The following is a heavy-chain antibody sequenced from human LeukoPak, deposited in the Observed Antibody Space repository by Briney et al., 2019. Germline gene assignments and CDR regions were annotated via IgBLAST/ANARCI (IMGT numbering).Heavy chain of an antibody. V-gene: IGHV3-15*04. J-gene: IGHJ6*02. CDR2: IVSNIDGGTT. CDR1: GFTFSYAW. D-gene: IGHD1-7*01. Sequence: GGSLRLSCAASGFTFSYAWMSWVRQVPGKGLEWVGQIVSNIDGGTTDYAAPVKGRFTISRDDSESMLYLQMNSLKIEDTAVYYCATDEDWNYARKDVWGQGATVIVSS. CDR3: ATDEDWNYARKDV.